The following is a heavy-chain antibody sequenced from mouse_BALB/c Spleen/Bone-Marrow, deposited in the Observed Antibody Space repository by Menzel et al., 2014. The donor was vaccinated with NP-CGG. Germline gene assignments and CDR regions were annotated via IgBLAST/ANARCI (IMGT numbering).Heavy chain of an antibody. Sequence: VQLQQSGPELVKPGASVKMSCKASGYTFTSYIIHWVKQKPGPGLECIGYINPYNDDTKYNERFRNKATLTSDKSSSTAYMELSSLTSDDSAVYHCARWHYYGAYWGQGTLVTVSA. CDR3: ARWHYYGAY. CDR2: INPYNDDT. D-gene: IGHD1-2*01. J-gene: IGHJ3*01. CDR1: GYTFTSYI. V-gene: IGHV1-14*01.